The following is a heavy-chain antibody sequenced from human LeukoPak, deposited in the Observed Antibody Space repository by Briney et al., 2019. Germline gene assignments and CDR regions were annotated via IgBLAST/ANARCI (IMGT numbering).Heavy chain of an antibody. Sequence: ASQTLSLTCTVSGDSISSGDYYWSWIRQPAGKGLEWIGRIYTSGNTNYNPSLKSRVTISVDMSKNQFSLRLSSVTAADTAMYYCARVKWLQLGYFDYWGQGTLVTVSS. D-gene: IGHD5-24*01. V-gene: IGHV4-61*02. J-gene: IGHJ4*02. CDR2: IYTSGNT. CDR3: ARVKWLQLGYFDY. CDR1: GDSISSGDYY.